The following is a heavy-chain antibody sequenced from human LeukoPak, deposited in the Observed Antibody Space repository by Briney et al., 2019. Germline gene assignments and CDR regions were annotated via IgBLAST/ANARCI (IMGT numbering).Heavy chain of an antibody. V-gene: IGHV5-51*01. CDR1: GYSLTSYW. CDR2: IYPGDSDT. J-gene: IGHJ6*03. Sequence: GESLKISCKGSGYSLTSYWIGWVRQMPGKGLEWMGIIYPGDSDTRYSPSFQGQVTISADQSISTAYLQWRSLKAPDRAMYDCARSGSYCDYYYYYMDVWGKGTTVTVP. CDR3: ARSGSYCDYYYYYMDV. D-gene: IGHD1-26*01.